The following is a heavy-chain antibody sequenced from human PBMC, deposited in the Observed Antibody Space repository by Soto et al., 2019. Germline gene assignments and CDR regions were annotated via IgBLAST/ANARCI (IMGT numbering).Heavy chain of an antibody. Sequence: SETLSLTCTVSGGSISSSDYYWGWIRQPPGKGLEWIGNIYYSGSASYNPSPKSRVTMSADTSMNQFSLALTSVTAADTAMYYCARGSTTEKVDSWGQGILVTVSS. J-gene: IGHJ4*02. CDR2: IYYSGSA. CDR3: ARGSTTEKVDS. V-gene: IGHV4-30-4*08. CDR1: GGSISSSDYY.